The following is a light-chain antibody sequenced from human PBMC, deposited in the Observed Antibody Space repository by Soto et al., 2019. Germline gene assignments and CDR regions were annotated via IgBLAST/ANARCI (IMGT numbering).Light chain of an antibody. Sequence: QSALTQPASVSGSPGQSITISCTGPRSDVGAYNYVSWYQQHPGKAPKLMIYDVTNRPSGVSNRFSGSKSGNTASLTISGLQAEDEADYYCSSYTSSSTLRGVFGTGTKVTVL. CDR3: SSYTSSSTLRGV. CDR2: DVT. J-gene: IGLJ1*01. CDR1: RSDVGAYNY. V-gene: IGLV2-14*01.